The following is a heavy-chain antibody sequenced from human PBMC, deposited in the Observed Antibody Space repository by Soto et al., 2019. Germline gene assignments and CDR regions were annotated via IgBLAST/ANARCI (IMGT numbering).Heavy chain of an antibody. D-gene: IGHD3-9*01. J-gene: IGHJ2*01. Sequence: QVQLQQWGAGPLRPLETLSLTCGVSGGSFSGYYWAWIRQSPGKGLEWIGEINDRGSINYNPSLKSGVSNTVDTSKKHYTLNLRSVTAADTAVYYCARESHDILTGPPWVWYFDLWGRGTLVTVSS. CDR3: ARESHDILTGPPWVWYFDL. V-gene: IGHV4-34*01. CDR1: GGSFSGYY. CDR2: INDRGSI.